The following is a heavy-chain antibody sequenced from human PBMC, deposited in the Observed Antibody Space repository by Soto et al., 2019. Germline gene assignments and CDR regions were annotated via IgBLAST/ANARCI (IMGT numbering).Heavy chain of an antibody. CDR3: ARGAVVSLVRVAMGGNRFDP. D-gene: IGHD3-10*01. CDR2: IYHTGAT. J-gene: IGHJ5*02. CDR1: DASIISLDYY. Sequence: QVQLQESGPGVVGPSQTLSLTCTVSDASIISLDYYWTWIRQPPGKGLEWIGHIYHTGATYYNPFLESRVVMSVDTSNNQFSLKLSSVTAADTAVFYCARGAVVSLVRVAMGGNRFDPWGQRTLVTVSS. V-gene: IGHV4-30-4*01.